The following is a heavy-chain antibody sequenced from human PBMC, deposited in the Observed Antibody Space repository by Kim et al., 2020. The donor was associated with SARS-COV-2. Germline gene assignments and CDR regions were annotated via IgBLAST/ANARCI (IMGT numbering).Heavy chain of an antibody. CDR1: GFTFSNYW. CDR3: TTAFEY. J-gene: IGHJ4*02. Sequence: GGSLRLSCAAYGFTFSNYWMHWVRQVPGKGLVWVAGINNDGTNTYYADSVKGRFTISRDTTKNTVYLQMNSLAAEDTAVYYCTTAFEYWGQGTLVTVSS. V-gene: IGHV3-74*01. CDR2: INNDGTNT.